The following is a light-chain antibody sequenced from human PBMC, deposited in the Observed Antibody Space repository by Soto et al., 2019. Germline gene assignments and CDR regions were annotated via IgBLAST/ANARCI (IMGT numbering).Light chain of an antibody. CDR2: AAS. V-gene: IGKV1-39*01. CDR3: QQSYSTLWT. J-gene: IGKJ1*01. Sequence: DVQMTQSPSSLSASVGDRVTITCRTSQSISSYLNWYQQKPGKAPILLIYAASSLQSGVPSRFSGSGFGTDFSLTISSLQPEDFATYYCQQSYSTLWTFGQGTKVQIK. CDR1: QSISSY.